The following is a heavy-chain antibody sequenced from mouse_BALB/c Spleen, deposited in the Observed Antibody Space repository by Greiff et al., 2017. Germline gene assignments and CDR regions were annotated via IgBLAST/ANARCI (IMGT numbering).Heavy chain of an antibody. Sequence: EVQLQQSGAELVRPGALVKLSCKASGFNIKDYYMHWVKQRPEQGLEWIGWIDPENGNTIYDPKFQGKASITADTSSNTAYLQLSSLTSEDTADYYCARSGSPHYYAMDYWGQGTSVTVSS. V-gene: IGHV14-1*02. CDR3: ARSGSPHYYAMDY. J-gene: IGHJ4*01. D-gene: IGHD1-1*01. CDR1: GFNIKDYY. CDR2: IDPENGNT.